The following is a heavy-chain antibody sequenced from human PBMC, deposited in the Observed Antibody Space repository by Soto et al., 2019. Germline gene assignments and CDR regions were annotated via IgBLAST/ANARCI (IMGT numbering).Heavy chain of an antibody. J-gene: IGHJ4*02. CDR2: IKQDRSEK. CDR3: TRNER. V-gene: IGHV3-7*01. Sequence: EVQLVESGGGLVQPGGSLRLSCEASGFTFSTYWMSWVRQAPGKGLEWVANIKQDRSEKYYADSVKGRFTISRDNAKNSLYLQMNSLRVEDTAVYYCTRNERWGQGTLVTVSS. CDR1: GFTFSTYW.